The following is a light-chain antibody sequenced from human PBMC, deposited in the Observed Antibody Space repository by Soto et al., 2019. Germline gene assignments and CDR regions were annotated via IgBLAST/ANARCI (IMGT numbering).Light chain of an antibody. CDR3: HQYANAPPYT. CDR2: GAS. J-gene: IGKJ2*01. Sequence: EIVLTQSPGTLSLSPGEGATLSCRASQSVSSNYLAWYQQEPGQAPRLLIFGASNRASDIPDRFSGSGSGTNFTLTISRLVHEDFAVYCCHQYANAPPYTFGQGTKLEFK. CDR1: QSVSSNY. V-gene: IGKV3-20*01.